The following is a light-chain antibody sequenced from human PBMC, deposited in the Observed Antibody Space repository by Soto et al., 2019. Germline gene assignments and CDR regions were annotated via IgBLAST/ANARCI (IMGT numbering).Light chain of an antibody. J-gene: IGLJ2*01. CDR3: SSYAGSNAVV. Sequence: QSVLTQPPSASGSPGQSVTISCTGTSSDVGKYDYVSWFQHHPGKAPKLIIYEVSKRPSGVPDRFSGSKSGSTASLTVSGLQTEDEADYYCSSYAGSNAVVFGGGTKLTVL. CDR2: EVS. V-gene: IGLV2-8*01. CDR1: SSDVGKYDY.